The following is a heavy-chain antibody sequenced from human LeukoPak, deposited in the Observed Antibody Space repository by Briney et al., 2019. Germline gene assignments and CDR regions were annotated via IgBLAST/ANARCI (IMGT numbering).Heavy chain of an antibody. J-gene: IGHJ4*02. V-gene: IGHV3-11*04. Sequence: GKSLRLSCAASGFTFSDYYMSWIRQAPGKGLEWVSYISSSGSTIYYADSVKGRFTISRDNAKNSLYLQMNSLRAEDTAVYYCARPAYSSSWYQGYWGQGTLVTVSS. CDR3: ARPAYSSSWYQGY. CDR1: GFTFSDYY. CDR2: ISSSGSTI. D-gene: IGHD6-13*01.